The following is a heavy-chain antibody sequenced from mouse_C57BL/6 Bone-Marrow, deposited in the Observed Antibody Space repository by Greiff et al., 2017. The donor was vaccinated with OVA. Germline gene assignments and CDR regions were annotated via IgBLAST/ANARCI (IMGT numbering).Heavy chain of an antibody. D-gene: IGHD1-1*01. J-gene: IGHJ4*01. CDR1: GFTFSSYT. CDR3: ARHRHYYGSSCFYYAMDY. CDR2: ISGGGGNT. Sequence: EVMLVESGGGLVKPGGSLKLSCAASGFTFSSYTMSWVRQTPEKRLEWVATISGGGGNTYYPDSVKGRFTISRDNAKNTLYLQMSSLRSEDTALYYCARHRHYYGSSCFYYAMDYWGQGTSVTVSS. V-gene: IGHV5-9*01.